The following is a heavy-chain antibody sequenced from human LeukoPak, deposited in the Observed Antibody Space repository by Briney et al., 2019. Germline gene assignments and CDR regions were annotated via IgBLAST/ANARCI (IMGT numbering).Heavy chain of an antibody. J-gene: IGHJ4*02. CDR1: GESFNDYF. V-gene: IGHV4-34*01. CDR2: VNYKGST. Sequence: PSETLSLTCAVYGESFNDYFWNWLRQPPGKGLEGIGEVNYKGSTYYNSSLKTRVTMSVDTSKKQIFLKLRSVTATDTAMYFCARGSRFDGYCAAGTCYSAYYDYWGQGTPVTVSS. CDR3: ARGSRFDGYCAAGTCYSAYYDY. D-gene: IGHD2-15*01.